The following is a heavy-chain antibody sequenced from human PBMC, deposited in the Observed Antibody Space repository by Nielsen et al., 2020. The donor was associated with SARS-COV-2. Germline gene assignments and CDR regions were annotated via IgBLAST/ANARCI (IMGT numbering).Heavy chain of an antibody. CDR2: IYYSGST. CDR3: AGVTVTYEIDY. CDR1: GGSISSGGYY. J-gene: IGHJ4*02. D-gene: IGHD4-17*01. V-gene: IGHV4-31*03. Sequence: SETLSLTCTVSGGSISSGGYYWSWIRQHPGKGLEWIGYIYYSGSTYYNPSLKSRVTVSVDTSKNQFSLKLSSVTAADTAVYYCAGVTVTYEIDYWGQGTLVTVSS.